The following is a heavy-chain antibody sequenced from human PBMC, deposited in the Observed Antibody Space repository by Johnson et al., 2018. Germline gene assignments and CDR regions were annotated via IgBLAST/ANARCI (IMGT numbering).Heavy chain of an antibody. CDR1: GFTFDDYA. CDR2: ISWYSGSI. V-gene: IGHV3-9*01. J-gene: IGHJ3*02. D-gene: IGHD2-15*01. CDR3: AKDMGHYGSGGSCYGSAAFDI. Sequence: VQLVESGGGLVQXGRSLRLXCAASGFTFDDYAMHWVRQAPGKGLEWVSGISWYSGSIGDADSVKGRVPISRDNAKNSRYLQMNILRAEDTALYYCAKDMGHYGSGGSCYGSAAFDIWGQGTMVTVSS.